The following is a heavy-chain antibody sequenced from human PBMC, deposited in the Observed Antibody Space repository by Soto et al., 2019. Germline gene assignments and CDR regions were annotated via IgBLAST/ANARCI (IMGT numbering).Heavy chain of an antibody. D-gene: IGHD6-13*01. V-gene: IGHV1-18*01. Sequence: ASVKVSCKASGYTFHSYGISWVRQAPGQGLEWMGWISAYNGNTNYAQKLQGRVTMTTDTSTSTAYRELRSLRSDDTAVYYCARDVSSSWYWFDPWGQGTLVTVSS. CDR1: GYTFHSYG. CDR3: ARDVSSSWYWFDP. CDR2: ISAYNGNT. J-gene: IGHJ5*02.